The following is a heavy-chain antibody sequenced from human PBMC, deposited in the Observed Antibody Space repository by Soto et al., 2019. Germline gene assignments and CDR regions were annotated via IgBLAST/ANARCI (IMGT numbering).Heavy chain of an antibody. CDR1: GGSISSYY. V-gene: IGHV4-59*01. Sequence: SETLSLTCTVSGGSISSYYWSWIRQPPGKGLEWIGHIYYSGSTNYNPSLKSRVTISVDTSKNQFSLKLSSVTAADTAVYYCARDRYSSGWYYYGMDVWGQGTTVTVSS. J-gene: IGHJ6*02. CDR2: IYYSGST. D-gene: IGHD6-19*01. CDR3: ARDRYSSGWYYYGMDV.